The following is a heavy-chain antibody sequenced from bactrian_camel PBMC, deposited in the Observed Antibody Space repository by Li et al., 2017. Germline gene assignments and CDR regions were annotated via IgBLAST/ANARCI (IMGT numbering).Heavy chain of an antibody. V-gene: IGHV3S53*01. D-gene: IGHD1*01. J-gene: IGHJ4*01. CDR1: VYNSSTYC. CDR2: IDSFGTT. CDR3: AADYRRGWSCSVGRQEYNN. Sequence: CVYNSSTYCMGWFRQAPGKEREGVATIDSFGTTTYADSVKGRFTISKDSAKNTLYLQMNSLKPEDTATYYCAADYRRGWSCSVGRQEYNNWGQGTQVTVS.